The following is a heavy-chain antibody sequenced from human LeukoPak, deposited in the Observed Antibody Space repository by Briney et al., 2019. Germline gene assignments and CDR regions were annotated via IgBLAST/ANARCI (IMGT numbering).Heavy chain of an antibody. J-gene: IGHJ4*02. Sequence: GGSLRLSCAASGFTFRSYSMNWVRQAPGKGLEWVSYISSSNSTIYYRDSVKGRFTISRDNAENSLYLQMNSLRAEDTAVYYCGRGSNSGRGALDFWGQGTLVTVSS. CDR3: GRGSNSGRGALDF. V-gene: IGHV3-48*04. D-gene: IGHD3-10*02. CDR2: ISSSNSTI. CDR1: GFTFRSYS.